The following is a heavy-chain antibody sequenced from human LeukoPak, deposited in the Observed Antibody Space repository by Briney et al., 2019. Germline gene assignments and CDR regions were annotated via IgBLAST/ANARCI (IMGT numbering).Heavy chain of an antibody. CDR3: ATVSVGAAFDP. CDR1: GGTFNNYA. V-gene: IGHV1-69*13. CDR2: TILILRTV. D-gene: IGHD1-26*01. J-gene: IGHJ5*02. Sequence: SVTVSCKASGGTFNNYAIGWVRQAPGQGLEWMGGTILILRTVDYAQKFQGRVTITADESASTVYMELSSLRSEDTAVYYCATVSVGAAFDPWGQGTLVTVSS.